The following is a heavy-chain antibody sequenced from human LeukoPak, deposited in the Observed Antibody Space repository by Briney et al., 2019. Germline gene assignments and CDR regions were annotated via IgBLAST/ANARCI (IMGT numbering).Heavy chain of an antibody. D-gene: IGHD6-19*01. CDR1: GFTVSSNY. CDR3: ARNSVAGTGNY. J-gene: IGHJ4*02. CDR2: FYSGDDR. V-gene: IGHV3-53*01. Sequence: PGGSLRLSCAASGFTVSSNYMSWVRQAPGKGLEWVSVFYSGDDRYYADSVKGRFTISRDNSKNTVYLQMNSLRPEDTAVYYCARNSVAGTGNYWGQGTLVTVSS.